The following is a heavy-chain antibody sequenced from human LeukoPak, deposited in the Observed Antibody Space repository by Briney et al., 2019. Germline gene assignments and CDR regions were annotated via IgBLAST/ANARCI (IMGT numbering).Heavy chain of an antibody. CDR2: ITSAGAT. V-gene: IGHV3-66*01. Sequence: GGSLRLSCAASGFTVTRNYMSWARLAPGKGLEWVSIITSAGATHYSTSVKGRFTISRDSSKNTVYLEMNSLRAEDTAVYYCATRGLSGYYYGMNVWGQGTTVTVSS. CDR1: GFTVTRNY. D-gene: IGHD3/OR15-3a*01. J-gene: IGHJ6*02. CDR3: ATRGLSGYYYGMNV.